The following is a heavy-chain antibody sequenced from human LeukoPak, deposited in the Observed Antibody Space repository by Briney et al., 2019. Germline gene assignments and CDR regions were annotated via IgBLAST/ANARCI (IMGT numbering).Heavy chain of an antibody. D-gene: IGHD6-19*01. CDR2: IYYSGST. CDR3: ARQRRIAVAGTVDPATKNVEFDP. J-gene: IGHJ5*02. Sequence: SETLSLTCTVSGGSISSSSYYWGWIRQPPGKGLEWIGSIYYSGSTYYNPSLKSRVTISVDTSKNQFSLKLSSVTAADTAVYYCARQRRIAVAGTVDPATKNVEFDPWGQGTLVTVSS. V-gene: IGHV4-39*01. CDR1: GGSISSSSYY.